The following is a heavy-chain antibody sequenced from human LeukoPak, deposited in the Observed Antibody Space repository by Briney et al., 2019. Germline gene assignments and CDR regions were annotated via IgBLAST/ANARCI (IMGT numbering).Heavy chain of an antibody. D-gene: IGHD4-23*01. V-gene: IGHV4-59*12. CDR1: GGSISSYY. CDR2: IYCSGST. Sequence: SETLSLTCTVSGGSISSYYWSWIRQPPGKGLEWIGYIYCSGSTYYNPSLKSRVTISVDTSKNQFSLKLSSVTAADTAVYYCARDHGYGGNLDYWGQGTLVTVSS. J-gene: IGHJ4*02. CDR3: ARDHGYGGNLDY.